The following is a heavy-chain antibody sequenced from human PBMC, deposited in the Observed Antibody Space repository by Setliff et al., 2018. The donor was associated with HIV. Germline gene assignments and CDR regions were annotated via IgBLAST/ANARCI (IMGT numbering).Heavy chain of an antibody. D-gene: IGHD7-27*01. J-gene: IGHJ4*02. CDR1: GFTFSDYP. V-gene: IGHV3-48*01. CDR2: IYPDSNNI. Sequence: PGGSLRLSCAASGFTFSDYPMNWVRQAPGKGLEWVSHIYPDSNNIDYTDSVKGRFTISRDNDKNSLYLQMNSLRAEDAAVYYCATDLHWAFDYWGQGSLVTVSS. CDR3: ATDLHWAFDY.